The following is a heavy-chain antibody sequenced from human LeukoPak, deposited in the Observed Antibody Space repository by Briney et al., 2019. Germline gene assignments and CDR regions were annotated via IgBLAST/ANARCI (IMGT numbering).Heavy chain of an antibody. D-gene: IGHD5-18*01. V-gene: IGHV3-33*06. Sequence: GGSLRLSCAASGFTFSSYGMHWVRQAPGKGLEWVAVIWYDGSNKYYADSVKGRFTISRDNSKNTLYLQMNSLRAEDTAVYYCAKAAPVPGYSYGYFDYWGQGTLVTVSS. CDR3: AKAAPVPGYSYGYFDY. J-gene: IGHJ4*02. CDR1: GFTFSSYG. CDR2: IWYDGSNK.